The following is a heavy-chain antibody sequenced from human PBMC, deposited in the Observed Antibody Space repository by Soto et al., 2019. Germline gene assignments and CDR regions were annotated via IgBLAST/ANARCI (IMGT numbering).Heavy chain of an antibody. D-gene: IGHD3-10*01. Sequence: ASVKVSCKASGYTFTGHYMHWVRQAPGQGLEWMGWINPNSVGTNYAQKFQGRVTMTRDTSISTAYMELSRLRSDDTAVYYCAREPMVRAAHGFDIWGQGTMVTV. J-gene: IGHJ3*02. CDR3: AREPMVRAAHGFDI. V-gene: IGHV1-2*02. CDR2: INPNSVGT. CDR1: GYTFTGHY.